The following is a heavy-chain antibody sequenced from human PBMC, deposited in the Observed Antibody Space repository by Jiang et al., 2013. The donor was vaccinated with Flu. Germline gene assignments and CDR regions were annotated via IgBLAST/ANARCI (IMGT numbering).Heavy chain of an antibody. J-gene: IGHJ3*02. CDR1: GYSISSGYY. Sequence: LLKPSETLSLTCTVSGYSISSGYYWGWIRQPPGKGLEWTGSIYQSESTYYNPSLKTRVSISVDTSKNQFSLKLSSVTAADTALYYCARGTQSGSMFAFDIWGQGTMVTVSS. CDR2: IYQSEST. V-gene: IGHV4-38-2*02. D-gene: IGHD3-3*01. CDR3: ARGTQSGSMFAFDI.